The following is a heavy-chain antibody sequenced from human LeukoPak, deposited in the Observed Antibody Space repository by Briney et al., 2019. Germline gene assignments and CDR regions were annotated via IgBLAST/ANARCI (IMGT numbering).Heavy chain of an antibody. CDR1: GGSISSSSYY. CDR3: ARGVSYYDFWSGYYKGQLYYYYYMDV. Sequence: SETLSLTCTVSGGSISSSSYYWGWIRQPPGKGLEWIGSIYYSGSTYYNPSFKSRVTISVDTSKNQFSLKLSSVTAADTAVYYCARGVSYYDFWSGYYKGQLYYYYYMDVWGKGTTVTVSS. J-gene: IGHJ6*03. D-gene: IGHD3-3*01. V-gene: IGHV4-39*07. CDR2: IYYSGST.